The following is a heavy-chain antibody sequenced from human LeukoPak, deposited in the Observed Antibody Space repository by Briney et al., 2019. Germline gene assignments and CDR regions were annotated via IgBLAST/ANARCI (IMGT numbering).Heavy chain of an antibody. CDR3: ARDRDDGGFEY. V-gene: IGHV3-7*01. J-gene: IGHJ4*02. CDR2: INQDGRVK. Sequence: GGSLRLSCAASGFTFRNYWMSWVRQAPEKGLEWVANINQDGRVKQYVDSLKGRFTISRDNAKNSLNLQLNSLRAEDTAVYYCARDRDDGGFEYWGQGTLVTVSS. CDR1: GFTFRNYW. D-gene: IGHD4-23*01.